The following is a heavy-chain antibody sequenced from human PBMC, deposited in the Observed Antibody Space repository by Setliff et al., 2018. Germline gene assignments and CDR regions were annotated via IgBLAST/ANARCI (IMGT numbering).Heavy chain of an antibody. CDR1: GYTFTNYG. Sequence: ASVKVSCKTSGYTFTNYGITWVRQAPGQGLEWMGWINNYSFKTNYPQKFLGRVTVTTDTSTGTAYMELGSLTSDDTAVYYCSRLVRFCTPSTCQGASASEHWGQGTLVTVSS. CDR3: SRLVRFCTPSTCQGASASEH. V-gene: IGHV1-18*01. J-gene: IGHJ1*01. D-gene: IGHD2-15*01. CDR2: INNYSFKT.